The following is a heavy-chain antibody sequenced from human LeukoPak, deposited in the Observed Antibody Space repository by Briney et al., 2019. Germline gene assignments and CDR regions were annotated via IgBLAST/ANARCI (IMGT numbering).Heavy chain of an antibody. D-gene: IGHD4-17*01. CDR1: GFTFSDYY. CDR2: ISSSGSTI. J-gene: IGHJ3*02. CDR3: ARAPFDYGDYRDAFDI. V-gene: IGHV3-11*04. Sequence: GGSLRLSCAASGFTFSDYYMSWIRQAPGKGLEWVSYISSSGSTIYYADSVKGRFTISRDNAKNSLYLQMNSLRAEDTAVYYCARAPFDYGDYRDAFDIWGQGTMVTVSS.